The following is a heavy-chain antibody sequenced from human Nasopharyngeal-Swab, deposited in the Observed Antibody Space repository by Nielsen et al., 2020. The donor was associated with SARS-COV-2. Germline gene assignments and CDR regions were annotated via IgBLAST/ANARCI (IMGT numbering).Heavy chain of an antibody. CDR3: AKDLVVVITPNGMDV. D-gene: IGHD3-22*01. CDR2: ISGSGGST. V-gene: IGHV3-23*01. Sequence: VRQMPGKGLEWVSAISGSGGSTYYADSVKGRFTISRDNSKNTLYLQMNSLRAEDTAVYYCAKDLVVVITPNGMDVWGQGTTVTVSS. J-gene: IGHJ6*02.